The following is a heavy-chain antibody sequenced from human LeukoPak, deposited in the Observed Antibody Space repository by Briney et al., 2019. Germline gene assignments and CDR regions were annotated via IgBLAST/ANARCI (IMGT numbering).Heavy chain of an antibody. Sequence: GGSLRLSCAASGFTFSSNWMHWVRHAPGKGLVWVSRINEDGSTTNHADSVKGRSTIFRDNAKNTLYLQMNSLRAEDTAVYYCVRDLGGRSGHWGQGTLVTVSS. D-gene: IGHD1-26*01. CDR1: GFTFSSNW. CDR2: INEDGSTT. J-gene: IGHJ4*02. CDR3: VRDLGGRSGH. V-gene: IGHV3-74*01.